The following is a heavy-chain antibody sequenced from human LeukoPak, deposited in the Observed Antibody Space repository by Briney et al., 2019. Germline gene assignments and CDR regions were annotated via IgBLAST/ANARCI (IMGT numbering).Heavy chain of an antibody. CDR2: IYYSGST. Sequence: SETLSLTCTVSGGSISSSSYYWGWIRQPPGKGLEWIVSIYYSGSTYYNPSLKSRVTISVDTSKNQFSLKLSSVTAADTAVYYCAGIYCSSTSCYPTNVFDIWGQGTMVTVSS. D-gene: IGHD2-2*01. J-gene: IGHJ3*02. CDR1: GGSISSSSYY. V-gene: IGHV4-39*01. CDR3: AGIYCSSTSCYPTNVFDI.